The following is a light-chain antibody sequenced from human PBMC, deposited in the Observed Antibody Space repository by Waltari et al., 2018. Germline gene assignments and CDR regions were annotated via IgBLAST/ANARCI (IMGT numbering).Light chain of an antibody. V-gene: IGKV3-20*01. CDR1: QTVRTTY. Sequence: EIALTQSPGTLSLSPGERATLSCRASQTVRTTYLAWYQQKPGQAPTLLIYGASSRATSIPDRFSGSGSGTDFYLTISSLEPEDFAVYYCQQYDISPLTFGGGTKVEIK. CDR3: QQYDISPLT. J-gene: IGKJ4*01. CDR2: GAS.